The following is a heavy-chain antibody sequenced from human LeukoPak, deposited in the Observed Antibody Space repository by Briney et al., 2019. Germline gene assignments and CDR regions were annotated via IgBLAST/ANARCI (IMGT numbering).Heavy chain of an antibody. V-gene: IGHV3-7*01. D-gene: IGHD1-14*01. J-gene: IGHJ4*02. Sequence: GGSLRLSCAASGLTFRNYWMSWVRQAPGKGLECVANIKQDGSDKFYVDSVNGRFTISRDNAKNSLYLQMNTLRAEDTAIYYCATFSGAHHKTFDSWGQGTLVTVSS. CDR3: ATFSGAHHKTFDS. CDR1: GLTFRNYW. CDR2: IKQDGSDK.